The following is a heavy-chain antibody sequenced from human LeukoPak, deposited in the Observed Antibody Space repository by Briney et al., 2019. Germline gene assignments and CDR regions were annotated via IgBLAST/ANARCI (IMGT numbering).Heavy chain of an antibody. Sequence: GGSLRLSCTASGFTFSTYAMHWVRQAPGKGLEWVAVISYDGTNKYYADSMKGRFTISRDNSKNTLYLQMNSLRAEDTAVYYCARAQSCSGGSCYFDYWGQGTLVTVSS. CDR1: GFTFSTYA. CDR2: ISYDGTNK. CDR3: ARAQSCSGGSCYFDY. D-gene: IGHD2-15*01. V-gene: IGHV3-30*14. J-gene: IGHJ4*02.